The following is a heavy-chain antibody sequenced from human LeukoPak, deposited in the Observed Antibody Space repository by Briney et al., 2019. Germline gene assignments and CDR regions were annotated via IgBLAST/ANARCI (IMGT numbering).Heavy chain of an antibody. D-gene: IGHD2-15*01. J-gene: IGHJ4*02. CDR3: ARDKYCSGGKCYGLGLGFDY. CDR2: ISGSSGTM. CDR1: GFTFSSCE. V-gene: IGHV3-48*03. Sequence: PGGSLRLSCAASGFTFSSCEWNWVRQAPGKGLEWVSYISGSSGTMYYADSVKGRFTISRDDAKNSLYLQMNSLRAEDTAVYYCARDKYCSGGKCYGLGLGFDYWGQGSLVIVSS.